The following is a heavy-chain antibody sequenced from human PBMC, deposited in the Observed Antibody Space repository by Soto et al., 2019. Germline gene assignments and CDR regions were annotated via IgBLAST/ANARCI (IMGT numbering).Heavy chain of an antibody. Sequence: LRLSCAASGFTFSSYAMSWVRQAPGKGLEWVSAISGSGGSTYYADSVKGRFTISRDNSKNTLYLQMNSLRAEDTAVYYCAKGRKVVPAYYFDYWGQGTLVTVSS. CDR1: GFTFSSYA. D-gene: IGHD2-2*01. V-gene: IGHV3-23*01. CDR2: ISGSGGST. J-gene: IGHJ4*02. CDR3: AKGRKVVPAYYFDY.